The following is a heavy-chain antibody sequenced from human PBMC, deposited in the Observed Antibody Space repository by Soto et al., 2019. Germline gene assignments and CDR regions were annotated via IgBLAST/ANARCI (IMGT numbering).Heavy chain of an antibody. CDR3: ARDRSYYYGSWKYYHYYYGMDG. CDR1: GGPISSYY. V-gene: IGHV4-59*01. D-gene: IGHD3-10*01. CDR2: IYYSGST. J-gene: IGHJ6*04. Sequence: SETLSLTGTGCGGPISSYYWSWIRQPPGKGLEWIGYIYYSGSTNYNPSLKSRVTTSVDTSKNHFSLTLSSVTAADTAVYYCARDRSYYYGSWKYYHYYYGMDGRGKVLTVT.